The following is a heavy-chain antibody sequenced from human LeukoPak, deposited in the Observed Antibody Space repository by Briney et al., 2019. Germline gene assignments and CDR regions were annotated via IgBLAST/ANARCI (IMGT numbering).Heavy chain of an antibody. CDR2: ISTYDGNT. CDR1: GYTFITNG. J-gene: IGHJ4*02. V-gene: IGHV1-18*01. CDR3: ARTLYSNYVRALYYLDF. D-gene: IGHD4-11*01. Sequence: ASVKVSCKASGYTFITNGITWVRRAPGQGLEWMGGISTYDGNTNYAQKFQGRVTMTTDTSTSTAYMELRSLRSDDTAVYYCARTLYSNYVRALYYLDFWGQGMLVTVSS.